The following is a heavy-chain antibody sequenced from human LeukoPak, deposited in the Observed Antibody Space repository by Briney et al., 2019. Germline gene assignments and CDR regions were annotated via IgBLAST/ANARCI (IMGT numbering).Heavy chain of an antibody. CDR2: IYYSGST. J-gene: IGHJ5*02. Sequence: SQTLSLTCTVSGRSISSYYWGSIRQPAGKGMEWIGYIYYSGSTNYNPSLKSRVTISVDTSKNQFSLKLSSVTAADTAVYYCARDQNNWFDPWGQGTLVTVSS. CDR3: ARDQNNWFDP. CDR1: GRSISSYY. V-gene: IGHV4-59*01.